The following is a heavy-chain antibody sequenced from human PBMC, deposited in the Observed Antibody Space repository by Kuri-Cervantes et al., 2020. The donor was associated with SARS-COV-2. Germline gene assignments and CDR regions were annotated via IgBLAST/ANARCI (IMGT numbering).Heavy chain of an antibody. D-gene: IGHD3-3*01. CDR1: GFTFSTYA. CDR2: ISDSGDAT. V-gene: IGHV3-23*01. J-gene: IGHJ4*02. CDR3: AKVETASLDY. Sequence: GESLKISCAASGFTFSTYAMSWARQAPGKGLEWVSAISDSGDATYYADSVRGRFTISRDNSKNSLYLEMNSLRPEDTAVYYCAKVETASLDYWGQGTLVTVSS.